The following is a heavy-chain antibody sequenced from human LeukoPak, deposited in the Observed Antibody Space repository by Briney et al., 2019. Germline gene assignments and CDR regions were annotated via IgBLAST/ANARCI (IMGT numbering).Heavy chain of an antibody. CDR2: IYTSGST. Sequence: SETLSLTCTVSGGPISSGSYYWSWIRQPAGKGLEWIGRIYTSGSTNYNPSLKSRVTISVDTSKNQFSLKLSSVTAADTAVYYCARDLGGRIAARPGWFDPWGQGTLVTVSS. V-gene: IGHV4-61*02. J-gene: IGHJ5*02. D-gene: IGHD6-6*01. CDR3: ARDLGGRIAARPGWFDP. CDR1: GGPISSGSYY.